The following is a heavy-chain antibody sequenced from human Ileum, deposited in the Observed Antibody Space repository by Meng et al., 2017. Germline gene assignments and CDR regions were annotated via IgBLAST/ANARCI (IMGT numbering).Heavy chain of an antibody. Sequence: EVQRLESGGGFVQPGGSLSPSCTASGFTFSSYGMSWVRQAPGKGLEWVSGLSGNSNTYYAESVMGRFAISRDNSKNTLYLQMNSLKAEDTAVYYCARGIGTHGRYYSDYWGQGTLVTVSS. D-gene: IGHD3-9*01. V-gene: IGHV3-23*03. CDR2: LSGNSNT. J-gene: IGHJ4*02. CDR1: GFTFSSYG. CDR3: ARGIGTHGRYYSDY.